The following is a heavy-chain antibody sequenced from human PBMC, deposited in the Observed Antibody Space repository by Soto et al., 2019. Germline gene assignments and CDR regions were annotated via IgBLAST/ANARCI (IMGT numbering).Heavy chain of an antibody. J-gene: IGHJ4*02. CDR3: AREGGDSSGHLDY. CDR1: GFTFSSYW. Sequence: EVQLVESGGGLVQPGGSLRLSCAASGFTFSSYWMSWVRQAPGKGLEWVANIKPDGSEKYYVDSVKGRLTISRDNAKNSLYLQMNSLRAEDTAVYYCAREGGDSSGHLDYWGQGTLVTVSS. V-gene: IGHV3-7*01. D-gene: IGHD6-19*01. CDR2: IKPDGSEK.